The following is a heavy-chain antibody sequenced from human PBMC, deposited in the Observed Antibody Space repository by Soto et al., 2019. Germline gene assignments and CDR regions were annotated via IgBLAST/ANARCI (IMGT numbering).Heavy chain of an antibody. CDR1: GFTFEDYG. CDR3: AKDRESYYHPEPFDS. CDR2: MSGSGGST. V-gene: IGHV3-23*01. J-gene: IGHJ5*01. D-gene: IGHD3-10*01. Sequence: EVQLLESGGGLIQPGGSLRLSCVASGFTFEDYGMTWVRQAPGKGLEWIATMSGSGGSTYYADSVKGRFIISRHNSEHTLHLQMNRLRVEDTAIYYCAKDRESYYHPEPFDSWGQGTLVSVSS.